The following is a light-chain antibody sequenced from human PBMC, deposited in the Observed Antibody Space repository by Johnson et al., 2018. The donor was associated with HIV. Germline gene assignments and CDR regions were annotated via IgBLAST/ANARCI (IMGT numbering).Light chain of an antibody. CDR3: GTWDSSLSAAGNV. V-gene: IGLV1-51*01. Sequence: QSVVTQPPSVSAAPGQKVTISCSGSSSNIGNNYVSWYQQLPGTAPKLLIYDNNKRPSGIPDRFSGSKSGTSATLGITGLQTGDEADYYYGTWDSSLSAAGNVFGTGTKVTVL. CDR1: SSNIGNNY. CDR2: DNN. J-gene: IGLJ1*01.